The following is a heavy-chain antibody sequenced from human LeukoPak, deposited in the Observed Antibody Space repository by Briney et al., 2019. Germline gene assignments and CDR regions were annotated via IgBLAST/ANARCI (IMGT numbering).Heavy chain of an antibody. Sequence: GGSLRLSCAASGFTFSSYSMNWVRQAPGKGLEWVSSISSSSSTIYYADSVKGRFTISRDNAKNSLYLQMNSLRAEDTAVYYCARGGYDQVGDYYYYYYMDVWGKGTTVTVSS. J-gene: IGHJ6*03. D-gene: IGHD5-12*01. CDR3: ARGGYDQVGDYYYYYYMDV. CDR1: GFTFSSYS. CDR2: ISSSSSTI. V-gene: IGHV3-48*01.